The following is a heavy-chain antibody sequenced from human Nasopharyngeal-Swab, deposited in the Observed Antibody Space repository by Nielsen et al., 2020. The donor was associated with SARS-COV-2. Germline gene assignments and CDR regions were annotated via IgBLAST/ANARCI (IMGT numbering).Heavy chain of an antibody. CDR1: SYTFNNYY. D-gene: IGHD2-15*01. CDR2: INPGSGGT. CDR3: ARDEGGTLGY. J-gene: IGHJ4*02. V-gene: IGHV1-46*02. Sequence: ASVKVSCKASSYTFNNYYIHWVRQAPAQGLEWMGMINPGSGGTNYAQKLQGRVTMTTETSTSTAYLELRSLRSDDTAVYYCARDEGGTLGYWGQGTLVTVSS.